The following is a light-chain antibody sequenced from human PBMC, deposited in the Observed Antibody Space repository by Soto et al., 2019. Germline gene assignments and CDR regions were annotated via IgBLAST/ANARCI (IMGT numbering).Light chain of an antibody. CDR2: GNN. V-gene: IGLV1-40*01. CDR3: QSYDSSLSGYV. Sequence: QAVVTQPPSVSGAPGQRVTISCTGSSSNFGAGFDVHWYQQLPGTAPKLLIYGNNNRPSGVPDRFSGSKSGTSASLAIPGLQAEDEADYYCQSYDSSLSGYVFGTGTKVTVL. J-gene: IGLJ1*01. CDR1: SSNFGAGFD.